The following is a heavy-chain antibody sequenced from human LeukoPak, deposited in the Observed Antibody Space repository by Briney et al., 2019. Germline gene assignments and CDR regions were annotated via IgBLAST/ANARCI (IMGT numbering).Heavy chain of an antibody. CDR1: GYTFTSYA. V-gene: IGHV1-3*01. CDR3: ARDDGSGSYQEDWFDP. D-gene: IGHD3-10*01. Sequence: ASVTVSCKASGYTFTSYAMHWVRQAPGQRLEWMGWINAGNGNTKYSQKFQGRVTITRDTSASTAYMELSSLRSEDTAVYYCARDDGSGSYQEDWFDPWGQGTLVTVSS. CDR2: INAGNGNT. J-gene: IGHJ5*02.